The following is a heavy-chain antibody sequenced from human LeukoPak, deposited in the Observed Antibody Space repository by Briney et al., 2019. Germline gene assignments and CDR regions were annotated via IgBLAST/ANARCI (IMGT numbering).Heavy chain of an antibody. CDR2: IYSGGST. V-gene: IGHV3-66*01. Sequence: PGGSLRLSCAASGFTVSSNYMSWVRQAPGKGLEWVSVIYSGGSTYYADSVKGRFTISRDNSKNTLYLQMNSLRAEDTAVYYCASLDEGQYCSGGSCQRPHDAFDIWGQGTMVTVSS. D-gene: IGHD2-15*01. J-gene: IGHJ3*02. CDR3: ASLDEGQYCSGGSCQRPHDAFDI. CDR1: GFTVSSNY.